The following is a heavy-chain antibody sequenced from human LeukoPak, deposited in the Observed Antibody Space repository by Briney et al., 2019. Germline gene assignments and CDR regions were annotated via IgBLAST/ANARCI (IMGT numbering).Heavy chain of an antibody. D-gene: IGHD2-15*01. V-gene: IGHV4-59*08. CDR2: IYYSGST. CDR3: ASQYCSGGSCYLDY. CDR1: GGSISSYY. J-gene: IGHJ4*02. Sequence: VKPSETLSLTCTVSGGSISSYYWSWIRQPPGKGLEWIGYIYYSGSTNYNPSLKSRVTISVDTSKNQFSLKLSSVTAAVTAVYYCASQYCSGGSCYLDYWGQGTLVTVSS.